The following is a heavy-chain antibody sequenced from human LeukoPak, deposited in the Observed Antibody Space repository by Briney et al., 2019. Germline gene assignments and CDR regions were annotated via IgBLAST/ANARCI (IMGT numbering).Heavy chain of an antibody. D-gene: IGHD6-19*01. CDR3: ANSQWLGES. V-gene: IGHV3-30*04. CDR1: GFTFSSYA. Sequence: PGGSLRLSCAASGFTFSSYAMHWVRQAPGKGLEWVAVISYDGTNKYYADSVKGRFTISRDNSKNTLFLQMNSLRPEDTAVYYCANSQWLGESWGQGTLVTVSS. CDR2: ISYDGTNK. J-gene: IGHJ4*02.